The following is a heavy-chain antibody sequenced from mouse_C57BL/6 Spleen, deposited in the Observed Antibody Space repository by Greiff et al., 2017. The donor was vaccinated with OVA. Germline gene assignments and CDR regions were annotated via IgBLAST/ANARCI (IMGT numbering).Heavy chain of an antibody. CDR1: GYTFTSYG. V-gene: IGHV1-81*01. CDR2: IYPRSGNT. D-gene: IGHD2-4*01. J-gene: IGHJ4*01. CDR3: ARSRAYDYGYAMDY. Sequence: VQLVESGAELARPGASVNLSCKASGYTFTSYGISWVKQRTGQGLEWIGEIYPRSGNTYYNEKFKGKATLTADKSSSTAYMELRSLTSEDSAVYFCARSRAYDYGYAMDYWGQGTSVTVSS.